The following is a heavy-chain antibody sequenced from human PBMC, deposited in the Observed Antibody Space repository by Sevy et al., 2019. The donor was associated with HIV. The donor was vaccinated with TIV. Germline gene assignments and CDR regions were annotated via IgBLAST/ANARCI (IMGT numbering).Heavy chain of an antibody. CDR2: ISSSGSTI. CDR1: GFTFSDYY. CDR3: AGDLGYGSGSYYYYYYGMDV. D-gene: IGHD3-10*01. J-gene: IGHJ6*02. V-gene: IGHV3-11*01. Sequence: GGSLRLSCAASGFTFSDYYMSWIRQAPGKGLEWFSYISSSGSTIYYADSVKGRFTISRDNAKNSLYLQMNSLRAEDTAVYYCAGDLGYGSGSYYYYYYGMDVWGQGTTVTVSS.